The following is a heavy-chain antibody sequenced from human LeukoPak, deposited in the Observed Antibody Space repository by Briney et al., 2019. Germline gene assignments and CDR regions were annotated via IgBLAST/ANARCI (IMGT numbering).Heavy chain of an antibody. J-gene: IGHJ6*01. CDR2: LSPSGGSP. V-gene: IGHV1-46*01. Sequence: ASVKVSCKASGYTFTSYYIHWVRQAPGQGLEWMGVLSPSGGSPIYPQKFQGRVTMTRDTSTSTVYMELSSLRSEDTAVYYCARGDSGYYYGMDVWGQGTTVTVSS. D-gene: IGHD1-26*01. CDR3: ARGDSGYYYGMDV. CDR1: GYTFTSYY.